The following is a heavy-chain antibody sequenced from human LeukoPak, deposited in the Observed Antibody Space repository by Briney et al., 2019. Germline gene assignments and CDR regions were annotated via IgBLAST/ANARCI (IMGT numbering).Heavy chain of an antibody. CDR2: IYSGGST. J-gene: IGHJ4*02. D-gene: IGHD5-12*01. Sequence: GGSLRLSCAASGLTVSSNYMSWVRQAPGKGLEWVSVIYSGGSTYYADSVKGRFTISRDNSKNTLYLQMNSLRAEDTAVYYCAREGIVASFRLGYFDYWGQGTLVTVSS. CDR1: GLTVSSNY. V-gene: IGHV3-66*01. CDR3: AREGIVASFRLGYFDY.